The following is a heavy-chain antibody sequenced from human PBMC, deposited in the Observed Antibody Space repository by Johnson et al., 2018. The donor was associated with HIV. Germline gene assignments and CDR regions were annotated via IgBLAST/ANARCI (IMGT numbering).Heavy chain of an antibody. CDR3: ARGGGFRDAFDI. D-gene: IGHD3-16*01. Sequence: VQLVESGGGVVQPGRSLRLSCAASGFTFSSYAMSWVRQAPGKGLEWVSAISGSGGSTYYADSVKGRFTISRDNSKNTLYLQMNSLRAEDTAVYYCARGGGFRDAFDIWGQGTMVTVSS. CDR1: GFTFSSYA. J-gene: IGHJ3*02. V-gene: IGHV3-23*04. CDR2: ISGSGGST.